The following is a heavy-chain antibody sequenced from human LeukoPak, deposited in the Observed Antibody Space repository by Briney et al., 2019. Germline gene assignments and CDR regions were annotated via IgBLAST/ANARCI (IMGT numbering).Heavy chain of an antibody. CDR2: ISSSSNTI. Sequence: GGSLRLSCAASGFTFSSYWMSWVRQAPGKGLEWVSYISSSSNTIYYADSVKGRFTISRDNAKNSLYLQMNSLRAEDTAVHYCARGDRYDWDYYYYMDVWGKGTTVTISS. J-gene: IGHJ6*03. CDR1: GFTFSSYW. V-gene: IGHV3-48*04. CDR3: ARGDRYDWDYYYYMDV. D-gene: IGHD1-20*01.